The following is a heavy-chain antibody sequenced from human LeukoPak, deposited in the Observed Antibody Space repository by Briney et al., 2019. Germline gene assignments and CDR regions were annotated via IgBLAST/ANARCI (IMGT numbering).Heavy chain of an antibody. D-gene: IGHD6-13*01. CDR1: GGSISSSNW. J-gene: IGHJ2*01. Sequence: KASETLSLTCAVSGGSISSSNWWSWVRQPPGKGLEWIGEIYHSGSTNYNPSLKSRVTISVDKAKNQFSLKLSSVTATDTAVYYCARMIAAAGTEYFDLWGRGTLVTVSS. CDR2: IYHSGST. V-gene: IGHV4-4*02. CDR3: ARMIAAAGTEYFDL.